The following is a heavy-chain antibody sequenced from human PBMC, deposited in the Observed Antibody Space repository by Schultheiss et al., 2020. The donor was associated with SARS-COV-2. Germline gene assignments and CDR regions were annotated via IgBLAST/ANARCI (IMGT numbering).Heavy chain of an antibody. Sequence: ASVKVSFRASGYTFTGYYMHWVRQAPGQGLEWVGRINANSGGTDYGQKFQGRVTMTRDTSISTAYMELSRLRSDDTAVYYCARYYDSSGEVWGQGTTVTVSS. D-gene: IGHD3-22*01. CDR1: GYTFTGYY. CDR3: ARYYDSSGEV. J-gene: IGHJ6*02. V-gene: IGHV1-2*06. CDR2: INANSGGT.